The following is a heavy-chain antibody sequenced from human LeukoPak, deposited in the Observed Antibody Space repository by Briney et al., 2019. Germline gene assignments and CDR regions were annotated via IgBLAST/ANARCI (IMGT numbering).Heavy chain of an antibody. CDR1: GFTFSSYW. D-gene: IGHD4-11*01. Sequence: GGSLRLSCAASGFTFSSYWMSWVRQAPGKGLEWVAVISYDGSNKYYADSVKGRFTISRDNSKNTLYLQMNSLRAEDTAVYYCASCNYYYYYMDVWGKGTTVTVSS. V-gene: IGHV3-30*03. CDR2: ISYDGSNK. J-gene: IGHJ6*03. CDR3: ASCNYYYYYMDV.